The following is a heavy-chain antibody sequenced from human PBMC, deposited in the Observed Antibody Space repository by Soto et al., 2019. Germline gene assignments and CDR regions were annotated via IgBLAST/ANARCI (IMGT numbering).Heavy chain of an antibody. J-gene: IGHJ6*02. CDR1: GFTFSSYA. V-gene: IGHV3-30-3*01. CDR2: ISYDGSNK. CDR3: AIDASHQLQVYYYGMDV. Sequence: GGSLRLSCAASGFTFSSYAMHWVRQAPGKGLEWVAVISYDGSNKYYADSVKGRFTISRDNSKNTLYLQMNSLRAEDTAVYYCAIDASHQLQVYYYGMDVWGQGTTVTVSS. D-gene: IGHD2-2*01.